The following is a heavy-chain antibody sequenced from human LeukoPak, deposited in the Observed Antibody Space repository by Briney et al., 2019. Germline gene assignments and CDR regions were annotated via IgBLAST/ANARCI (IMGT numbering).Heavy chain of an antibody. CDR3: ARVGSLGIFGDAFDI. V-gene: IGHV1-69*05. Sequence: SVKVSCKASGGTFSSYAISWVRQAPGQGLEWMGGIIPIFGTANYAQKFQGRVTITTDESTSTAYMELSSLRSEDTAVYYCARVGSLGIFGDAFDIWGQGTMVTVSS. D-gene: IGHD3-3*01. CDR1: GGTFSSYA. CDR2: IIPIFGTA. J-gene: IGHJ3*02.